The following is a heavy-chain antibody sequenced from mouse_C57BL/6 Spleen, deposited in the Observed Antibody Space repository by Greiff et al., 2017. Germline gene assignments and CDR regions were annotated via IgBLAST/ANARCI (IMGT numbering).Heavy chain of an antibody. CDR3: TRDSTGGLDY. CDR1: GYTFTSYW. V-gene: IGHV1-61*01. CDR2: IYPSDSDT. D-gene: IGHD3-2*02. Sequence: QVQLQQPGAELVRPGSSVKLSCKASGYTFTSYWMDWVKQRPGQGLEWIGNIYPSDSDTHYNQKFKDKATLNVDKSSSTAYMQLSSLTSADSAVYSCTRDSTGGLDYWGQGTTLTVSS. J-gene: IGHJ2*01.